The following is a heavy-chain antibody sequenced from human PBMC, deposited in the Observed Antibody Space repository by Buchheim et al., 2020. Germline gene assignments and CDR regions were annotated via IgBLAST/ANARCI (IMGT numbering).Heavy chain of an antibody. Sequence: QVQLVQSGAEVKKPGASVKVSCKASGYTFTGYYMHWVRQAPGQGLEWMGWISAYKGHTNYAQNLQGRVTMTTDTFTSTAYMELRSLRSDDTAVYYCARWLESGIELGFDPWGQGTL. CDR1: GYTFTGYY. CDR3: ARWLESGIELGFDP. V-gene: IGHV1-18*04. J-gene: IGHJ5*02. D-gene: IGHD1-1*01. CDR2: ISAYKGHT.